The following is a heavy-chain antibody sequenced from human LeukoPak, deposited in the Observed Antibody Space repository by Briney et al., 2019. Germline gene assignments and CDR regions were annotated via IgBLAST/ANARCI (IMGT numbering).Heavy chain of an antibody. CDR2: IYHSGST. D-gene: IGHD2-2*01. V-gene: IGHV4-30-2*01. CDR1: GGSSSSGGYY. J-gene: IGHJ5*02. CDR3: ARATSSRVVPAASWFDP. Sequence: PSQTLSLTSTVSGGSSSSGGYYWSWIRQPPGKGLEWIGYIYHSGSTYYNPSLKSRVTISVDRSKNQFSLKLSSVTAADTAVYYCARATSSRVVPAASWFDPWGQGTLVTVSS.